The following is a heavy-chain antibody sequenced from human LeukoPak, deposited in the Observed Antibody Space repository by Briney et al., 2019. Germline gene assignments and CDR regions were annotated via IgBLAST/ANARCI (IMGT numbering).Heavy chain of an antibody. CDR2: INAGNGNT. V-gene: IGHV1-3*01. CDR3: AIGLVGASGAFDI. Sequence: ASVKVSCKASGLSLTHDGISWVRQAPGQRLEWMGWINAGNGNTKYPQKFQGRVTITRDTSASTAYMELSSLRSEDTAVYYCAIGLVGASGAFDIWGQGTMVTVSS. J-gene: IGHJ3*02. CDR1: GLSLTHDG. D-gene: IGHD1-26*01.